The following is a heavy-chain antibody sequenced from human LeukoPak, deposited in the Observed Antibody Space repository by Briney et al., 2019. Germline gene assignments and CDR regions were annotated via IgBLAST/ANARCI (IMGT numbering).Heavy chain of an antibody. J-gene: IGHJ4*02. CDR1: GFTFSSYA. CDR3: VKGGKGISDSSGYYLFDY. Sequence: GGSLRLSCSASGFTFSSYAMHWVRQAPGKGPEYVSAISSNGGSTYYADSVKGRFTISRDNSKNTLYLQMSSLRAEDTAVYYCVKGGKGISDSSGYYLFDYWGQGTLVTVSS. D-gene: IGHD3-22*01. V-gene: IGHV3-64D*09. CDR2: ISSNGGST.